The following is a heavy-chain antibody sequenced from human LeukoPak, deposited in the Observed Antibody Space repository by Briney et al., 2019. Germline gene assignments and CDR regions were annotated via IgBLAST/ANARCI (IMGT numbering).Heavy chain of an antibody. J-gene: IGHJ3*02. Sequence: PGGSLRLSCAAPGFTFSDYYMSWIRQAPGKGLEWVSYISSSGSTIYYANSVKGRFTISRDNAKNSLYLQMNSLRAEDTAVYYCAREGALYSSGWHARYIDIWGQGTMVTVSS. CDR2: ISSSGSTI. CDR1: GFTFSDYY. V-gene: IGHV3-11*01. D-gene: IGHD6-19*01. CDR3: AREGALYSSGWHARYIDI.